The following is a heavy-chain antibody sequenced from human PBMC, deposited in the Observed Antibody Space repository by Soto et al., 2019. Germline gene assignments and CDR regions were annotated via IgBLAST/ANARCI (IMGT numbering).Heavy chain of an antibody. D-gene: IGHD3-22*01. CDR1: GFTFSSYA. J-gene: IGHJ3*02. V-gene: IGHV3-23*01. CDR2: ISGSGGST. CDR3: AKVRDSSGYYSDAFDI. Sequence: GGSLRLSCAASGFTFSSYAMSWVRQAPGKGLEWVSAISGSGGSTYYADSVKGRFTISRDNSKNTLYLQMNSLRAEDTAVYYCAKVRDSSGYYSDAFDIWGQGTMVTVS.